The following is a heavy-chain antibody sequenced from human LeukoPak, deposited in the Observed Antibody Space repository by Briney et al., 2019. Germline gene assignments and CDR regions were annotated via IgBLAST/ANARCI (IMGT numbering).Heavy chain of an antibody. CDR2: IRSNLYGGTP. CDR1: GFTFSSYG. CDR3: TRDQTPYY. Sequence: GGSLRLSCAASGFTFSSYGMSWVRQAPGKGLEWVGFIRSNLYGGTPEYAASVKGRFTISRDDSNSIAYLEMDSLKTDDTAVYYCTRDQTPYYWGQGTLVTVSS. V-gene: IGHV3-49*04. J-gene: IGHJ4*02.